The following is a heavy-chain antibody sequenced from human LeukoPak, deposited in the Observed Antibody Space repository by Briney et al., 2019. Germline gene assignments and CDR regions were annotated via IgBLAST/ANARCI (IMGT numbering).Heavy chain of an antibody. Sequence: GASVKVSCKVSGYTLTELSMHWVRQAPGKGLEWMGGFDPEDGETIYAQKFQGRVTMTRDTSTNTAYMELRGLRSEDTAVYFCARGMFDNSGHYYYFYYALDVWGQGTTVTVSS. D-gene: IGHD3-22*01. V-gene: IGHV1-24*01. CDR2: FDPEDGET. CDR1: GYTLTELS. CDR3: ARGMFDNSGHYYYFYYALDV. J-gene: IGHJ6*02.